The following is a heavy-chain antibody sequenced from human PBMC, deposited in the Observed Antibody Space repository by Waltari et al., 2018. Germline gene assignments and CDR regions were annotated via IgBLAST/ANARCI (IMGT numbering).Heavy chain of an antibody. Sequence: EVHLAESGGGVVQPGGSLRLSCTGSGFRFGDYWMHWVRQAPGKGLEWVSRINVDGGYISYGDSVKGRFTISRDNAKNTVFLQLNSLRADDTAVYFCARKAGSGYPYGPFYYDNWGQGILVTVSS. J-gene: IGHJ4*02. V-gene: IGHV3-74*01. CDR3: ARKAGSGYPYGPFYYDN. CDR1: GFRFGDYW. D-gene: IGHD5-12*01. CDR2: INVDGGYI.